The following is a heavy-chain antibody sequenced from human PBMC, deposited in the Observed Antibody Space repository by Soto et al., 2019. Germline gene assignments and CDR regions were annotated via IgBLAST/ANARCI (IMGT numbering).Heavy chain of an antibody. D-gene: IGHD3-16*01. CDR3: AKVIVLGASTIEY. J-gene: IGHJ4*01. CDR1: GFIFQNYA. CDR2: INGRGNTT. Sequence: EEQVLESGGGLAQPGGSLRLSCVASGFIFQNYAMSWVRQTPGKGLEWVSVINGRGNTTFYTDSVKGRFTVSRDNSRNMVYPDMNSLRVEDTAVYSCAKVIVLGASTIEYWGLGTPVIVSS. V-gene: IGHV3-23*01.